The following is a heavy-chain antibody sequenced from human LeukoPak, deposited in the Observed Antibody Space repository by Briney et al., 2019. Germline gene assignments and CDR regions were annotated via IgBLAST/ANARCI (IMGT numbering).Heavy chain of an antibody. V-gene: IGHV4-39*01. CDR1: GGSISSSSYY. Sequence: SETLSLTCTVSGGSISSSSYYWSWIRQPPGKGLEWIGSIYYSGSTYYNPSLKSRVTISVDTSKNQFSLKLSSVTAADTAVYYCARRGYSYGYSLFDWGQGTLVTVSS. CDR3: ARRGYSYGYSLFD. D-gene: IGHD5-18*01. CDR2: IYYSGST. J-gene: IGHJ4*02.